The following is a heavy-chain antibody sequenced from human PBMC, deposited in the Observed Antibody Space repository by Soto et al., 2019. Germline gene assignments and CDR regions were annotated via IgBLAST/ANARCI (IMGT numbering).Heavy chain of an antibody. D-gene: IGHD3-22*01. V-gene: IGHV1-46*01. CDR1: GYTFTSYA. CDR2: INPSGGST. CDR3: ARGVGGSGYYSNFDY. J-gene: IGHJ4*02. Sequence: ASVKVSCKASGYTFTSYAMHWVRQAPGQRLEWMGIINPSGGSTSYAQKFQGRVTMTRDTSTSTVYMELSSLRSEDTAVYYCARGVGGSGYYSNFDYWGQGTLVTVSS.